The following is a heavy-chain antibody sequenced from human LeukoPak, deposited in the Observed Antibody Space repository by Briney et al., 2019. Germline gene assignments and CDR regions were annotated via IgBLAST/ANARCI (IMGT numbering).Heavy chain of an antibody. CDR3: ARGLDYYDSSGYYGDYNWFDP. CDR1: GYTFTGYY. CDR2: INPNSGGT. D-gene: IGHD3-22*01. Sequence: GASVKVSCKASGYTFTGYYMHWVRQAPGQGLEWMGWINPNSGGTNYAQKFQGGVTMTRDTSISTAYMELSRLRSDDTAVYYCARGLDYYDSSGYYGDYNWFDPWGQGTLVTVSS. J-gene: IGHJ5*02. V-gene: IGHV1-2*02.